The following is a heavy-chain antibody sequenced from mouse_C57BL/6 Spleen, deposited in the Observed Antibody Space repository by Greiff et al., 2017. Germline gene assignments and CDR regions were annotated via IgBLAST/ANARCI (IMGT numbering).Heavy chain of an antibody. Sequence: VQLQQPGAELVKPGASVKMSCKASGYTFTSYWITWVKQRPGQGLEWIGDIYPGSGSTNYNEKFKSKATLTVDTASSTAYMQLSSLTSEDSAVYYCARTTAVVDYFDYWGQGTTLTVSS. D-gene: IGHD1-1*01. CDR3: ARTTAVVDYFDY. CDR1: GYTFTSYW. J-gene: IGHJ2*01. CDR2: IYPGSGST. V-gene: IGHV1-55*01.